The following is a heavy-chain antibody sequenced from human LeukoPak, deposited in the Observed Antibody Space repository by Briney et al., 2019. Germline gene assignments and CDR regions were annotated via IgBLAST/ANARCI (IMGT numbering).Heavy chain of an antibody. CDR2: INHSGST. V-gene: IGHV4-34*01. D-gene: IGHD5-18*01. J-gene: IGHJ4*02. CDR1: GGSFSGYY. Sequence: PSETLSLTCAVYGGSFSGYYWSWIRQPPGKGLEWIGEINHSGSTNYNPSLKSRVTISVDTSKNQFSLKLSSVTAADTAVYYCAREPAMVMYYFDYWGQGTLVTVSS. CDR3: AREPAMVMYYFDY.